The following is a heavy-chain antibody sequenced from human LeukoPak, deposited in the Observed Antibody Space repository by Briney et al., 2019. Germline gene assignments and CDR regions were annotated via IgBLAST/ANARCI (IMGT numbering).Heavy chain of an antibody. CDR1: GGSISSGSYY. V-gene: IGHV4-61*02. CDR3: ARQRGSGWYHPHLF. Sequence: PSETLSLTCTVSGGSISSGSYYWSWIRQPAGKGLDWIGRIYSGGSPTSYNPSLQSRVTISVDTSKNQFSLKLSSVTAADTAVYYCARQRGSGWYHPHLFWGQGILVTVSS. CDR2: IYSGGSPT. J-gene: IGHJ4*02. D-gene: IGHD6-19*01.